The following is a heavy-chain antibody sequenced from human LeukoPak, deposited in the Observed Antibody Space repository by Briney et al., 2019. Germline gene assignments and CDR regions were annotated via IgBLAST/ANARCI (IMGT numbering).Heavy chain of an antibody. J-gene: IGHJ4*02. V-gene: IGHV3-48*01. CDR1: GFTFSSYS. D-gene: IGHD4-17*01. CDR3: ARQRAGFTVTTSDY. CDR2: ISGSSSTI. Sequence: GGSLRLSCAASGFTFSSYSMNWVRQAPGKGLERVSYISGSSSTIYYADSVKGRFTISRDNAKNSLYLQMNSLRAEDTAVYCCARQRAGFTVTTSDYWGQGTLVTVSS.